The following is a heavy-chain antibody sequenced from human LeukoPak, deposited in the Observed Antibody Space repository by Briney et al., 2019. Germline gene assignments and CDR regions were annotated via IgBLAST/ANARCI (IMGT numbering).Heavy chain of an antibody. CDR3: ARISYGGDYDFDY. J-gene: IGHJ4*02. CDR2: INPNSGGT. CDR1: GYTFTGYY. D-gene: IGHD4-17*01. Sequence: GASVKVSCKASGYTFTGYYMHWARQPPGQGLEWMGWINPNSGGTNYAQKFQGRVTMTRDTSISTAYMELSRLRSDDTAVYYCARISYGGDYDFDYWGQGTLVTVSS. V-gene: IGHV1-2*02.